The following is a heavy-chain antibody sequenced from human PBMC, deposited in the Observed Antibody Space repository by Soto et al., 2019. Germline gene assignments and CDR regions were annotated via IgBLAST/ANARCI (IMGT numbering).Heavy chain of an antibody. CDR3: ARQLTAAADIDY. D-gene: IGHD6-13*01. V-gene: IGHV5-51*01. J-gene: IGHJ4*02. CDR2: IDPGDSET. Sequence: PGESLKISCKGSGYTFTAYWIAWVRQMPGKGLEWMGIIDPGDSETRYSPSFPGQVTMSADKSITTAYLQMTSLKASDTAMYYCARQLTAAADIDYWGQGTQVTVS. CDR1: GYTFTAYW.